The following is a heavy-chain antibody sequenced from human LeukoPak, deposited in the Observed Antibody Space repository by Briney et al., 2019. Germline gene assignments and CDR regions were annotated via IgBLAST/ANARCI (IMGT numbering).Heavy chain of an antibody. Sequence: SETLSLTCTVSGGSISTSSYYWGWIRQPPGKGLEWIGSIYYSGSTYQNPSLKSRVTMSIDRSKNQFSLRLSSVTAADTAIFYCTSVTVADRKFDYWGQGTLVTVSS. J-gene: IGHJ4*02. CDR2: IYYSGST. CDR3: TSVTVADRKFDY. V-gene: IGHV4-39*01. D-gene: IGHD6-19*01. CDR1: GGSISTSSYY.